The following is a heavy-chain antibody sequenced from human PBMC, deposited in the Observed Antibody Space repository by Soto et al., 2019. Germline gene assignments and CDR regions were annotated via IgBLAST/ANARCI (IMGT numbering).Heavy chain of an antibody. CDR1: GFTFSDYG. Sequence: GGSLRLSCAASGFTFSDYGMAWVRQAPGKGLEWVSALSGSGGETYYADSVKGRFTISRDNSKNTLYLQMNSLRAEDTAVYYCAKGVPVGIVGATTFHLDYYWGQGTLVTVSS. D-gene: IGHD1-26*01. CDR2: LSGSGGET. J-gene: IGHJ4*02. V-gene: IGHV3-23*01. CDR3: AKGVPVGIVGATTFHLDYY.